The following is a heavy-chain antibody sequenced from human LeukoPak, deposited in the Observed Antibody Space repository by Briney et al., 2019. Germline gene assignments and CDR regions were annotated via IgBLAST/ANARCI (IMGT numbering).Heavy chain of an antibody. D-gene: IGHD1-26*01. CDR2: IYYSGST. CDR3: ARERELLAFDY. V-gene: IGHV4-39*06. J-gene: IGHJ4*02. CDR1: GGSISSSSYY. Sequence: KPSETLSFTCTVSGGSISSSSYYWGWIRQPPGKVLEWIGSIYYSGSTYYNPSLNSRVTISVDTTDNKYLMKLSSVAAADTAVYYCARERELLAFDYWGQGTLVTVSS.